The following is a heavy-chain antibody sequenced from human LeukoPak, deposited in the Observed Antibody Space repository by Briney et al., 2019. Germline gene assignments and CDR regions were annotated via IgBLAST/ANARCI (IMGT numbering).Heavy chain of an antibody. D-gene: IGHD1-1*01. V-gene: IGHV3-23*01. CDR3: AGGTPIDY. J-gene: IGHJ4*02. CDR2: IIGSGGNT. CDR1: GFIFSSYA. Sequence: GESLTLSCAASGFIFSSYAKIWVGHPPGQGLEWVSAIIGSGGNTYYADSVKGRFTISRDNYKITLYLQMNSLRAEDTAVCYCAGGTPIDYWGQGTLVTVS.